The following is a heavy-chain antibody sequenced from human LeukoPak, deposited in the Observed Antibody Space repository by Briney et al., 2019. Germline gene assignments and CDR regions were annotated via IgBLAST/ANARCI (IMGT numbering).Heavy chain of an antibody. V-gene: IGHV3-23*01. Sequence: TGGSLRLSCAASGFTFSSYAMSWVRQPPGKGLEWVSAISGSGGSTHYADSVKGRFTISRDNSKNTLYLQMNSLRAEDTAVYYCAKKLTHCSSTSCPYYFDYWGQGTLGTVSS. D-gene: IGHD2-2*01. CDR1: GFTFSSYA. J-gene: IGHJ4*02. CDR2: ISGSGGST. CDR3: AKKLTHCSSTSCPYYFDY.